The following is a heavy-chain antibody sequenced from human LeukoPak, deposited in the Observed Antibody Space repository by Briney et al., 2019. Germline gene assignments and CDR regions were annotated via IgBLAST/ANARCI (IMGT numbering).Heavy chain of an antibody. CDR1: GGSSNNYY. Sequence: PSETLSLTCTVSGGSSNNYYWSWIRQSAGKGLEWIGRIYTSGSTNYNPSHKSRVSMSVDTSKNQFSLKLSSVTAADTAVYYCARGAPPYYYDSSGYYPRHPFDYWGQGTLVTVSS. J-gene: IGHJ4*02. CDR2: IYTSGST. CDR3: ARGAPPYYYDSSGYYPRHPFDY. D-gene: IGHD3-22*01. V-gene: IGHV4-4*07.